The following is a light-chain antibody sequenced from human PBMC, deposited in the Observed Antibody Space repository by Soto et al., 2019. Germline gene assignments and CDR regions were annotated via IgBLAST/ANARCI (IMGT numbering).Light chain of an antibody. Sequence: QSVLTQPPSASGTPGQRVTISCSGSSSNIGTNSVNWYQQLPGTAPKLLIYNNNQRPSGVPDRFPGSKSVTSASRAISGLQSEDEAEYYCAAWDDSVDGVVFGGGT. CDR3: AAWDDSVDGVV. J-gene: IGLJ3*02. CDR1: SSNIGTNS. CDR2: NNN. V-gene: IGLV1-44*01.